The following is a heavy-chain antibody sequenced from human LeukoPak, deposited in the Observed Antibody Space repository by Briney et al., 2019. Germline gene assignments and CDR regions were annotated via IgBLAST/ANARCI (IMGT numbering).Heavy chain of an antibody. J-gene: IGHJ4*02. CDR1: GFTFSSYG. CDR3: ARKDYYDNIS. D-gene: IGHD3-22*01. V-gene: IGHV3-NL1*01. CDR2: IYSGGSI. Sequence: PGRSLRLSCAASGFTFSSYGMHWVRQAPGKGLEWVSVIYSGGSISYADSVKGRFTISRDNSKNTLYLQMSSLRAEDTAVYYCARKDYYDNISWGQGTLVTVSS.